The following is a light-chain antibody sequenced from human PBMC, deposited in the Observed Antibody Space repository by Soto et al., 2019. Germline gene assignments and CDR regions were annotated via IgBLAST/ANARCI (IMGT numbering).Light chain of an antibody. Sequence: DIQMTQSPSSLSASVGDRVTITCRASQTIGRNLNWYQQKPGKAPDLLIFAASNLQSGVPSRFSGSGSGADFTLTISSLQPEDFATYYCQQGHSAPLTFGGGTKVEIK. J-gene: IGKJ4*01. CDR3: QQGHSAPLT. V-gene: IGKV1-39*01. CDR1: QTIGRN. CDR2: AAS.